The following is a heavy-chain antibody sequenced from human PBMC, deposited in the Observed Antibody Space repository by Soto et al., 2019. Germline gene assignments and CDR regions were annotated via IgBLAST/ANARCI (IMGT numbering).Heavy chain of an antibody. Sequence: QVKLQESGPGLVKPSETLSLTCTVSGVSISNYYWTWIRQPAGKGLEWIGRIFPSGSTNYNPSLRGRVTMSVDTSKNLFSLKLSSVTAADTALYYCARGKLATLTDFWGQGTLVTVSS. CDR3: ARGKLATLTDF. V-gene: IGHV4-4*07. CDR2: IFPSGST. D-gene: IGHD5-12*01. CDR1: GVSISNYY. J-gene: IGHJ4*02.